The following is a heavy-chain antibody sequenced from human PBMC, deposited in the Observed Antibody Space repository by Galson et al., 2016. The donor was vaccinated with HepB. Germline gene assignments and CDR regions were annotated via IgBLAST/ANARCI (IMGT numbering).Heavy chain of an antibody. J-gene: IGHJ1*01. CDR2: ISWNSGSI. CDR1: GFIFKDYA. Sequence: SLRLSCAASGFIFKDYAMHWVRQAPGKGLERVSSISWNSGSIGYADSVKGRFTISRDNAKNSLYLQMNSPRAEDTAFYYCAQDKASMSVGATNFQHWGQGTLVTVSS. CDR3: AQDKASMSVGATNFQH. V-gene: IGHV3-9*01. D-gene: IGHD1-26*01.